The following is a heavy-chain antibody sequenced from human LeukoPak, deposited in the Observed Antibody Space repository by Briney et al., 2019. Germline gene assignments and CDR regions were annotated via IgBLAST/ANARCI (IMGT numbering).Heavy chain of an antibody. V-gene: IGHV1-2*06. CDR3: TRDLGGALAWFDP. CDR1: GYFFTGFY. CDR2: MNPSNGNT. Sequence: ASVKVSCKASGYFFTGFYIHWVRQAPGQGLEWMGRMNPSNGNTDFAQNFQGRVTMTRDTSITTAYMELSSLTSDDTAVYYCTRDLGGALAWFDPWGPGTLVTVSS. J-gene: IGHJ5*02. D-gene: IGHD2-21*01.